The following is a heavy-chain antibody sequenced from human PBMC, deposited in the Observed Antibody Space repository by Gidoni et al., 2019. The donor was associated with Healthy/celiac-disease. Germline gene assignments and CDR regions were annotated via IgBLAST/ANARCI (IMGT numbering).Heavy chain of an antibody. Sequence: EVQLVESGGGLVKPWGSLRLSCAASGFPFSSYSMNWVRQAPGKGLEWVSSISSSSSYIYYADSVKGRFTISRENAKNSLYLQMNSLRAEDTAVYYCARGYDFRGYFDYWGQGTLVTVSS. CDR3: ARGYDFRGYFDY. V-gene: IGHV3-21*01. D-gene: IGHD3-3*01. CDR2: ISSSSSYI. J-gene: IGHJ4*02. CDR1: GFPFSSYS.